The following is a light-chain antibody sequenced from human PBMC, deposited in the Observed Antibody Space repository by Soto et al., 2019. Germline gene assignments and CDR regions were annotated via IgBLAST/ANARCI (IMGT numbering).Light chain of an antibody. V-gene: IGKV2-30*01. J-gene: IGKJ2*01. CDR2: KVS. CDR1: RSLVYSDGNTY. CDR3: MQGTHWPRT. Sequence: DAVVTQSPLSLPVTVGQPASISCRSSRSLVYSDGNTYLAWLQQRPGQAPRRLIYKVSYRDSGVPDRFSGSGSGTDFTLKISRVEAEDVGIYYCMQGTHWPRTFSQGTKLEIK.